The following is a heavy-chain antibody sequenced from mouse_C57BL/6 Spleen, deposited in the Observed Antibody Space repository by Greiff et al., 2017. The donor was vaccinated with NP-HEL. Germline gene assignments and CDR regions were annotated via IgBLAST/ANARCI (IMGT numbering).Heavy chain of an antibody. V-gene: IGHV10-3*01. J-gene: IGHJ3*01. CDR3: GRAAYSNYFSVLAY. CDR1: GFTFNTYA. Sequence: EVMLVESGGGLVQPKGSLKLSCAASGFTFNTYAMHWVRQAPGKGLEWVARIRSKSSNYATYYADSVKERFTISRDDSQSMLYLQMNNLKTEDTVMYYCGRAAYSNYFSVLAYWGQGTLVTVSA. CDR2: IRSKSSNYAT. D-gene: IGHD2-5*01.